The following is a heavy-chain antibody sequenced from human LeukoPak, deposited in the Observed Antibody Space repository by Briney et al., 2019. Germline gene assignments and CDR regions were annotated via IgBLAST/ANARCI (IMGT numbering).Heavy chain of an antibody. CDR1: GFTFSSYS. CDR2: ISSSSSYI. D-gene: IGHD3-16*01. J-gene: IGHJ4*02. Sequence: GGSLRLSCAASGFTFSSYSMNWVRQAPGKGLEWVSSISSSSSYIYYADSVKGRFTISRDNAKNSLYLQMNSLRAEDTALYYCAKDGGGAYSYYFDYWGQGTLVTVSS. CDR3: AKDGGGAYSYYFDY. V-gene: IGHV3-21*04.